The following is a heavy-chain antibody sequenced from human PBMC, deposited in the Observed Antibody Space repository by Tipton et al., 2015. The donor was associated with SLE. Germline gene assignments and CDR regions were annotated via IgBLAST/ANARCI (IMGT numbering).Heavy chain of an antibody. V-gene: IGHV4-34*01. D-gene: IGHD5-24*01. CDR3: AREPSLEGDAFDI. CDR1: GGSISSYY. J-gene: IGHJ3*02. Sequence: TLSLTCTVSGGSISSYYWSWIRQPPGKGLEWIGEINHSGSTNYNPSLKSRVTISVDTSKNQFSLKLSSVTAADTAVYYCAREPSLEGDAFDIWGQGTMVTVSS. CDR2: INHSGST.